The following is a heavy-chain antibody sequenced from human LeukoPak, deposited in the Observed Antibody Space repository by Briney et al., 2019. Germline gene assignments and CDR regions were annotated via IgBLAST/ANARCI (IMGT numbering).Heavy chain of an antibody. Sequence: GGSLRLSCAASGFTFSSYAMSWVRQAPGKGLEWVSVISGSGGSTYYADSVKGRFTISRDNSKNTLYLQMNSLRAEDTAVYYCAKSKSSWYESVWLDDWGQGTLVTVSS. J-gene: IGHJ5*02. CDR3: AKSKSSWYESVWLDD. V-gene: IGHV3-23*01. CDR1: GFTFSSYA. D-gene: IGHD6-13*01. CDR2: ISGSGGST.